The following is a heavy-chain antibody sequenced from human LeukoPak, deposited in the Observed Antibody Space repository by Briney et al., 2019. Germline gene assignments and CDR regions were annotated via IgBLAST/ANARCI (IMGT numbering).Heavy chain of an antibody. J-gene: IGHJ4*02. Sequence: PSETLSLTCAVYGGSFSGYYWSWIRQPPGKGLEWIGEINHGGSTNYNPSLKSRVTISVDTSKNQFSLELSSVTAADTAVYYCARGSDYGGNRNRTCDYWGQGTLVTVSS. CDR3: ARGSDYGGNRNRTCDY. CDR2: INHGGST. CDR1: GGSFSGYY. D-gene: IGHD4-23*01. V-gene: IGHV4-34*01.